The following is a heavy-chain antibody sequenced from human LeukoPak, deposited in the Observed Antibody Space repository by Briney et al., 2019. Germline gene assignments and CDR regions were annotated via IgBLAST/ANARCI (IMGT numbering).Heavy chain of an antibody. V-gene: IGHV1-18*01. CDR1: GYTFTSYG. D-gene: IGHD1-26*01. CDR2: ISAYNGNT. J-gene: IGHJ4*02. Sequence: ASVKVSCKASGYTFTSYGISWVRQAPGQGLEWMGWISAYNGNTNYAQKLQGRVTMTTDTSTSTAYTELRSLRSDDTAVYYCARDNSGSYSPHDYWGQGTLVTVSS. CDR3: ARDNSGSYSPHDY.